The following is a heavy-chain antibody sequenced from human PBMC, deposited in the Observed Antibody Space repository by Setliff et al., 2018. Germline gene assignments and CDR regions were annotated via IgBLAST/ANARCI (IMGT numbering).Heavy chain of an antibody. J-gene: IGHJ4*02. CDR2: INPSGDT. CDR1: GYTLTNYY. D-gene: IGHD3-22*01. Sequence: ASVKVSCKASGYTLTNYYMHWVRQAPGQGLEWMGIINPSGDTHSAQKFQGRVTMTRDTSINTAYMELSSLRSEDTAVYFCARERGSYDSSTHYTYYFDYWGQGTLVTVSS. CDR3: ARERGSYDSSTHYTYYFDY. V-gene: IGHV1-2*02.